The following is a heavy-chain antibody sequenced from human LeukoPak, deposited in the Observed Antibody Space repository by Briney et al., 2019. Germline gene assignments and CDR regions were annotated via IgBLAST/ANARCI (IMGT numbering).Heavy chain of an antibody. V-gene: IGHV4-39*07. CDR3: ARDLDSSTWYFDL. J-gene: IGHJ2*01. D-gene: IGHD6-13*01. CDR1: GGSISSSSYY. CDR2: IYYSGST. Sequence: SETLSLTCTVSGGSISSSSYYWGWIRQPPGKGLEWIGSIYYSGSTYYNPSLKSRVTISVDTSKNQFSLKLSSVTAADTAVYYCARDLDSSTWYFDLWGRGTLVTVSS.